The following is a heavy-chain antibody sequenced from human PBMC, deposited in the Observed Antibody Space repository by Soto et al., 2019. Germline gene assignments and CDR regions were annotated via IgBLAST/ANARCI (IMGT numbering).Heavy chain of an antibody. J-gene: IGHJ4*02. CDR1: GGSVSSGRYY. CDR3: ARDHGGSYSTFFDY. V-gene: IGHV4-61*01. D-gene: IGHD1-26*01. CDR2: IFYSGST. Sequence: SETLSLTCTVSGGSVSSGRYYWSWIRQPPGKGLEWIGYIFYSGSTNYNPSLKSRVTISADTSKNQLSLRLSSVTAADTAVYYCARDHGGSYSTFFDYWGQGALVTVSS.